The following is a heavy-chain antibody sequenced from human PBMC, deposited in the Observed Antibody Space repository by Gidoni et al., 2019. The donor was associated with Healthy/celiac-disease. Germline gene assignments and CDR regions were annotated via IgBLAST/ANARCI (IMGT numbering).Heavy chain of an antibody. D-gene: IGHD6-13*01. Sequence: EVQLVESGGGLVKPGGSLRLSCAASGFTFSNAWMSWVRQAPGKGLEWVGRIKSKTDGGTTDYAAPVKGRFTISRDDSKNTLYLQMNSLKTEDTAVYYCTTTSCSWPNYYYYGMDVWGQGTTVTVSS. V-gene: IGHV3-15*01. J-gene: IGHJ6*02. CDR3: TTTSCSWPNYYYYGMDV. CDR1: GFTFSNAW. CDR2: IKSKTDGGTT.